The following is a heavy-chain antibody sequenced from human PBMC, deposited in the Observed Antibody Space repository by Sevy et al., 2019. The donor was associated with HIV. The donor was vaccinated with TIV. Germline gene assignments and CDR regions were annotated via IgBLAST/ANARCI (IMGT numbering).Heavy chain of an antibody. CDR3: ARAHSSGYYDFDY. J-gene: IGHJ4*02. D-gene: IGHD3-22*01. V-gene: IGHV3-13*01. CDR1: GFTFSSSA. CDR2: IGTEGDT. Sequence: QLGGSLRLSCAASGFTFSSSAMHWVRQISGKDLEWVSAIGTEGDTYYPGSVKGRFTISRENTKNSLYLQMNNLRAGDTAVYYCARAHSSGYYDFDYRGRGTLVTVSS.